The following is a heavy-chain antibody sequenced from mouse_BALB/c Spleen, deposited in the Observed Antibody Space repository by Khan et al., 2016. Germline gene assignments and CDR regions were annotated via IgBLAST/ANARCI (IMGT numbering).Heavy chain of an antibody. V-gene: IGHV14-1*02. CDR2: IDPENGNT. CDR1: GFNIKDYY. CDR3: ALDGSWFAY. Sequence: VQLQQSGAELVRPGALVKLSCKASGFNIKDYYMHWVKPRPEQGLEWIGWIDPENGNTIYDPKFQGKASITADTSSNTAYLQLSSLTSEDTAVYYCALDGSWFAYWGQGTLVTVSA. D-gene: IGHD2-3*01. J-gene: IGHJ3*01.